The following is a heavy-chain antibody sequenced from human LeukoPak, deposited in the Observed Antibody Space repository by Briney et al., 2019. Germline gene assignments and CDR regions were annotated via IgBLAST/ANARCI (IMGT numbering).Heavy chain of an antibody. CDR2: IYPGDSDT. J-gene: IGHJ5*02. Sequence: GESLKISCKGSGYSFTSYWIGWVRQMPGKGLEWMGIIYPGDSDTRYSPSFQGQVTISADKSISTAYLQWSSLKASDTAMYYCARLPRGIVVVPAASAMWFDPWGQGTLVTVSS. D-gene: IGHD2-2*01. CDR1: GYSFTSYW. V-gene: IGHV5-51*01. CDR3: ARLPRGIVVVPAASAMWFDP.